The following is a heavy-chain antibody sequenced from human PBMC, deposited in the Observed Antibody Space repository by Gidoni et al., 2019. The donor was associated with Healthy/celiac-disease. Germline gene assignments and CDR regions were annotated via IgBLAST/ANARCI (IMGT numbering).Heavy chain of an antibody. CDR1: GFTFDDYA. CDR3: AKGRVALRYYYYGMDV. D-gene: IGHD3-3*01. CDR2: ISWNSGSI. J-gene: IGHJ6*02. V-gene: IGHV3-9*01. Sequence: EVQLVESGGGLVQPGRSLRLSCAASGFTFDDYAMHWVRQAPGKGLEWVSGISWNSGSIGYADSVKGRFTISRDNAKNSLYLQMNSLRAEDTALYYCAKGRVALRYYYYGMDVWGQGTTVTVSS.